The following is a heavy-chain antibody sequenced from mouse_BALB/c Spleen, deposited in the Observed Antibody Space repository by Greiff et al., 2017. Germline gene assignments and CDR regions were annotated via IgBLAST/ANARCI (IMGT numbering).Heavy chain of an antibody. Sequence: EVMLVESGGGLVKPGGSLKLSCAASGFTFSSYAMSWVRQTPEKRLEWVATISSGGSYTYYPDSVKGRFTISRDNAKNTLYLQMSSLRSEDTAMYYCARDDGYSLDYWGQGTTLTVSS. J-gene: IGHJ2*01. CDR1: GFTFSSYA. CDR3: ARDDGYSLDY. D-gene: IGHD2-3*01. CDR2: ISSGGSYT. V-gene: IGHV5-9-1*01.